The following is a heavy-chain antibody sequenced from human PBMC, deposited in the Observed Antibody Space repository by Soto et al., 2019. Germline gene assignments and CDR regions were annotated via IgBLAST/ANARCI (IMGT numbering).Heavy chain of an antibody. CDR1: GFTFSSYG. CDR3: ARDQVAARPRYYYYGMDV. D-gene: IGHD6-6*01. CDR2: IWYDGSNK. Sequence: PGGSLRLSCAASGFTFSSYGMHWVRQAPGEGLEWVAVIWYDGSNKYYADSVKGRFTISRDNSKNTLYLQMNSLRAEDTAVYYCARDQVAARPRYYYYGMDVWGQGTTVTVSS. V-gene: IGHV3-33*01. J-gene: IGHJ6*02.